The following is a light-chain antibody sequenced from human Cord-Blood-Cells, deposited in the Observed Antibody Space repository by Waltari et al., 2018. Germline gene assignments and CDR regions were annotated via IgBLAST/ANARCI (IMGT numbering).Light chain of an antibody. V-gene: IGKV4-1*01. J-gene: IGKJ4*01. Sequence: DIVMTQSPDSLAVSLGERATINCKSSQSVLYSSNNKNYLAWYQQKPGQPPKLLIYWASTRESGVPDRFIGSGSGTDCTRTISSLQAEDVAVYYCQQYYSTPPLTFGGGTKVEIK. CDR2: WAS. CDR1: QSVLYSSNNKNY. CDR3: QQYYSTPPLT.